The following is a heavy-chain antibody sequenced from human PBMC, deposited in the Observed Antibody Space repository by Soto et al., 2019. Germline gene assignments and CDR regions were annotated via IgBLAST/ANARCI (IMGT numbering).Heavy chain of an antibody. CDR2: IYVSNGYT. Sequence: VQLVQSGGEVKKPGASVKVSCKTSNYNFDSDGITWVRQAPGQGLEWMGWIYVSNGYTNYAQKFEDRVTLTTEISTRTVYMELRSLRSDDTAVYYCANRGNPLMDVWGQGITVAVSS. V-gene: IGHV1-18*01. J-gene: IGHJ6*02. CDR1: NYNFDSDG. CDR3: ANRGNPLMDV.